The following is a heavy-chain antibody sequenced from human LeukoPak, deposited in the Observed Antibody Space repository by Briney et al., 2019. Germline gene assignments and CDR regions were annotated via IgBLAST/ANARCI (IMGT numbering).Heavy chain of an antibody. V-gene: IGHV3-23*01. D-gene: IGHD1-1*01. Sequence: GGSLRLSCAGSGFTFSSNALSWVRQAPGKGLEWVSAISTSGDNTYYADSVRGRFTISRDNSKNTLYLQMNTLRAEDTAVYYCATTKQARRYFDYWGQGTLVTVSS. J-gene: IGHJ4*02. CDR3: ATTKQARRYFDY. CDR1: GFTFSSNA. CDR2: ISTSGDNT.